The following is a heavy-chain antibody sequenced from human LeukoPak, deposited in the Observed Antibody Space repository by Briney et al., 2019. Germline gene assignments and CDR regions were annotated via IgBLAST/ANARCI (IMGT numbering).Heavy chain of an antibody. Sequence: GGSLRLSCAASGFTFSSYTMNWVRQAPGKGLEWVSSISSSSSYIYYADSVKGRFTISRDNAKNSLYLQMNSLRAEDTAVYYCARDELWSGSAVVYWGQGTLVTVSS. CDR2: ISSSSSYI. J-gene: IGHJ4*02. D-gene: IGHD3-3*01. CDR1: GFTFSSYT. V-gene: IGHV3-21*01. CDR3: ARDELWSGSAVVY.